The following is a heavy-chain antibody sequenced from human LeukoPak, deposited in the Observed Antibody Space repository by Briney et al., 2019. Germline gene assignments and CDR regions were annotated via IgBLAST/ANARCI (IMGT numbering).Heavy chain of an antibody. J-gene: IGHJ4*02. CDR2: INPNSGGT. V-gene: IGHV1-2*02. D-gene: IGHD3-22*01. Sequence: ASVKVSCKASGYTFTGYYMHWVRQAPGQGLEWMGWINPNSGGTNYAQKFQGRVTMTRDTSISTAYMELSRLRSDDTAVYYCARGDYYDSSGYLCCYFDYWGQGTLVTVSS. CDR1: GYTFTGYY. CDR3: ARGDYYDSSGYLCCYFDY.